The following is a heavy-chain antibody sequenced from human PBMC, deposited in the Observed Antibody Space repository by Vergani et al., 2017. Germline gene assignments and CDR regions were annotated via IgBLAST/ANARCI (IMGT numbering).Heavy chain of an antibody. J-gene: IGHJ6*04. CDR1: GFTFSSND. Sequence: VESGGGLVQPGGSLRLSCTVSGFTFSSNDFHWVRQTAGKGLEWVSSIGVDGDRYYSDAGKGRFTISRDNGQSYLYLDMDNLRVEDTAVYFCAKEFCGTGNCYGWNHLEVWGEGTSVTVSS. D-gene: IGHD1-1*01. CDR3: AKEFCGTGNCYGWNHLEV. V-gene: IGHV3-13*01. CDR2: IGVDGDR.